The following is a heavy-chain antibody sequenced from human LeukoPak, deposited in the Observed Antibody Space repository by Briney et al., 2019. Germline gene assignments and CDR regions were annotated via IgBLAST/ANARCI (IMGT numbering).Heavy chain of an antibody. D-gene: IGHD2-2*01. CDR1: GFTFSSYA. Sequence: GGSLRLSCAAYGFTFSSYAMSWVRQAPGKGLEWVSAISGSGGSTYYADSVKGRFTISRDNSKNTLYLQMNSLRAEDTAVYYCAVYQLPMYYFDYWGQGTLVTVSS. V-gene: IGHV3-23*01. CDR2: ISGSGGST. CDR3: AVYQLPMYYFDY. J-gene: IGHJ4*02.